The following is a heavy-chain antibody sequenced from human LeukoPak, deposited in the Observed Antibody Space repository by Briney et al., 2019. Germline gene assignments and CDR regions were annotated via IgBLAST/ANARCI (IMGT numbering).Heavy chain of an antibody. CDR2: IYYSGST. D-gene: IGHD2-2*01. J-gene: IGHJ4*02. CDR1: GGSISSGDYY. Sequence: SETLSLTCAVYGGSISSGDYYWSWIRQPPGKGLEWIGYIYYSGSTYYNPSLKSRVTISVDTSKNQFSLKLSSVTAADTAVYYCASSQRAGYCSSTSCPIPNDYWGQGTLVTVSS. CDR3: ASSQRAGYCSSTSCPIPNDY. V-gene: IGHV4-30-4*08.